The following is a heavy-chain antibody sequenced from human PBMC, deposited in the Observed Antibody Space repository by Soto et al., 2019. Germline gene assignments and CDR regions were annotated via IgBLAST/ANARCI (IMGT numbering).Heavy chain of an antibody. V-gene: IGHV5-51*01. CDR1: GYNFSGYL. CDR3: ATGGVSTRTFDD. J-gene: IGHJ4*02. D-gene: IGHD1-1*01. Sequence: XESLKISRKGSGYNFSGYLVAWVRQMPGKGLDLMGIIYPSDSDTRYRPSFQGQVTISADKSISSAYLQWSSLRASDTAMYYCATGGVSTRTFDDWGQGTPVTVSS. CDR2: IYPSDSDT.